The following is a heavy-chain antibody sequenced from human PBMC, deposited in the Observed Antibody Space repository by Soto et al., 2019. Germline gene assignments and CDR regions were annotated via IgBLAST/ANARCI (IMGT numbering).Heavy chain of an antibody. J-gene: IGHJ4*01. CDR2: AYYSGTT. Sequence: SETLSLTCAFSVASFIGSYWSWIRQPPGKGLEWIGYAYYSGTTVYNPSLKSRVSISVDTSKNHVSLRLKSVTAADTAVYYCAVWSALTQYYFDSWGHGKLVTVSS. V-gene: IGHV4-59*13. CDR1: VASFIGSY. CDR3: AVWSALTQYYFDS. D-gene: IGHD3-3*01.